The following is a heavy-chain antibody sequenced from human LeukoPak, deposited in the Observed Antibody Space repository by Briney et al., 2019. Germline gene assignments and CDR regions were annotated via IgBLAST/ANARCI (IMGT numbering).Heavy chain of an antibody. CDR2: IYYSGST. Sequence: SETLSLTCTVSGGSISSSSYYWGWIRQPPGKGLEWIGSIYYSGSTYYNPSLKSRVTISVDTSKNQFSLKLSSVTAADTAVYYYARLCRYCTNGVCYYYYMDVWGKGATVTVSS. CDR1: GGSISSSSYY. CDR3: ARLCRYCTNGVCYYYYMDV. J-gene: IGHJ6*03. V-gene: IGHV4-39*01. D-gene: IGHD2-8*01.